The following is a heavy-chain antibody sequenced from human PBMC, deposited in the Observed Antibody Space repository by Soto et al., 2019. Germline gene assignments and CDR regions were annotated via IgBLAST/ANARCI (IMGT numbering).Heavy chain of an antibody. CDR3: EVTTGY. V-gene: IGHV1-8*01. Sequence: QVQVVQSRAEVKKPGASVKVSCKTSGYTFTDYDINWVRQAAGQGLEWMGWMSPDSGNAGYAQQFQGRVTMTSNTSRSTAYMELSSLRSEDTAVYYCEVTTGYWGQGTMGTVSS. J-gene: IGHJ4*02. CDR1: GYTFTDYD. CDR2: MSPDSGNA. D-gene: IGHD2-21*02.